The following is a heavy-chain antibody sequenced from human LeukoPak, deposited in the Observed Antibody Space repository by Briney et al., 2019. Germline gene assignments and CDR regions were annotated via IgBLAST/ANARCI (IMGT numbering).Heavy chain of an antibody. CDR2: ISSSSSYI. Sequence: PGGSLRLSCAASGFTFSSYSMNWVRQAPGKGLEWVSSISSSSSYIYYADSVKGRFTIPRDNAKNSLYLQMNSLRAEDTAVYYCARMGTTALAFDYWGQGTLVTVSS. CDR1: GFTFSSYS. CDR3: ARMGTTALAFDY. D-gene: IGHD4-17*01. J-gene: IGHJ4*02. V-gene: IGHV3-21*01.